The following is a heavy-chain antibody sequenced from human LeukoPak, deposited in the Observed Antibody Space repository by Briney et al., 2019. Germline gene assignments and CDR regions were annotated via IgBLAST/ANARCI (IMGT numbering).Heavy chain of an antibody. CDR1: GGSISSYY. J-gene: IGHJ5*02. D-gene: IGHD6-6*01. V-gene: IGHV4-59*01. CDR3: ARERGSSGWFDP. CDR2: IYYSGST. Sequence: SETLSLTCTVSGGSISSYYWSWIRQPPGKGLEWIGYIYYSGSTNYNPSLKSRVTISVDTSKDQFSLKLSSVTAADTAVYYCARERGSSGWFDPWGQGTLVTVSS.